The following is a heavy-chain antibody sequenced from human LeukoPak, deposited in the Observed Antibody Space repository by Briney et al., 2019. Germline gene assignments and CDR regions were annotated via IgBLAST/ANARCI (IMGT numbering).Heavy chain of an antibody. CDR3: ARELSGGFFDY. CDR1: GYTFTNYY. D-gene: IGHD3-10*01. V-gene: IGHV1-46*01. J-gene: IGHJ4*02. CDR2: INPGGGDT. Sequence: VSVKPSCKASGYTFTNYYIHWVRQAPGQGLEWLGRINPGGGDTHYAQKFQGRVTMTTDTSTSTVNMELSSLRSEDTAVYSCARELSGGFFDYWGQGALV.